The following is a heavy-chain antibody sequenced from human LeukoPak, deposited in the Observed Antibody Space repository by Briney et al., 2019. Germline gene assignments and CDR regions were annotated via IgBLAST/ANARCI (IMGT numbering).Heavy chain of an antibody. Sequence: SETLSLTCTVSGGSISSYYWSWIRQPPGKGLEWIGSIYYSGSTYYSPSLKSRVTISVDTPKNQFSLKLSSVTAADTAVYFCARLRVAGTTFDYWGQGTLVTVSS. CDR1: GGSISSYY. CDR2: IYYSGST. CDR3: ARLRVAGTTFDY. J-gene: IGHJ4*02. D-gene: IGHD1-7*01. V-gene: IGHV4-39*01.